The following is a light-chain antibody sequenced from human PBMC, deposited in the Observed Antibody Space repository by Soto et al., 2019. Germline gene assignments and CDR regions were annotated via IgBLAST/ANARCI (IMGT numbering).Light chain of an antibody. J-gene: IGKJ1*01. CDR2: GAS. CDR1: QSVSSN. Sequence: EIVMTQSPATLSVSPGERATLSCRASQSVSSNLAWYQQKPGHAPRLLISGASTRATGIPARFSGSGSGTEFTLTISSLQSEDFAVYYCQQYNNWPRTFGQGNKVEIK. V-gene: IGKV3-15*01. CDR3: QQYNNWPRT.